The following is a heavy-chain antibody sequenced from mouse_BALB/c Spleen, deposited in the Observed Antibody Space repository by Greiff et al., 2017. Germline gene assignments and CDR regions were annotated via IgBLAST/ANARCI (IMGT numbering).Heavy chain of an antibody. CDR2: IWGDGST. V-gene: IGHV2-6-7*01. CDR3: ARYYCGSDWYFDV. CDR1: GFSLTGYG. D-gene: IGHD1-1*01. J-gene: IGHJ1*01. Sequence: VKLMESGPGLVAPSQSLSITCTVSGFSLTGYGVNWVRQPPGKGLEWLGMIWGDGSTDYNSALKSRLSISKDNSKSQVFLKMNSLQTDDTARYYCARYYCGSDWYFDVWGAGTTVTVSS.